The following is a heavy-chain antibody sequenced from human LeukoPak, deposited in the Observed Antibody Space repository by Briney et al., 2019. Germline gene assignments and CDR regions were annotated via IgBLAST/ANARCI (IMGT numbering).Heavy chain of an antibody. J-gene: IGHJ4*02. CDR1: GFIFGDYW. CDR2: IHKDGSEK. D-gene: IGHD5-18*01. CDR3: AGYGYGYGTPFDY. Sequence: GGSLRLSCAASGFIFGDYWMTWVRQAPGKGLEWVANIHKDGSEKYYVDSVKGRFSITRDNAKNSLFLQMNSLRAEDSAVYYCAGYGYGYGTPFDYRGQGTLVTVSS. V-gene: IGHV3-7*04.